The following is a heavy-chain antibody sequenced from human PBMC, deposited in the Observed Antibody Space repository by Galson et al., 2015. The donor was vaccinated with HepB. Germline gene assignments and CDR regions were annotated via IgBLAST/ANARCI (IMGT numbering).Heavy chain of an antibody. D-gene: IGHD3-16*02. CDR2: IIPLLGTT. J-gene: IGHJ3*01. CDR1: GDTFSSYS. V-gene: IGHV1-69*06. CDR3: VRGLGKLSLSQYAFDV. Sequence: SVKVSCKASGDTFSSYSISWVRQAPGQGLEWVGGIIPLLGTTNHAQRFQGRSTLPPTKSTTTAYWGRSNFKSEDTAVYYGVRGLGKLSLSQYAFDVWGQGTMVTVSP.